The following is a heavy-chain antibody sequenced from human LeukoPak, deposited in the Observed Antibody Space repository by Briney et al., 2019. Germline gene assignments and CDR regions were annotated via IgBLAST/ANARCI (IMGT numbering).Heavy chain of an antibody. CDR1: GGSISSSSYY. CDR3: TRVDSGSHYFFDY. Sequence: PSETLSLTCTVSGGSISSSSYYWGWIRQPPGKVLEWIGSIYYSGSTLYNPSFKGRVTISVDTSKNQFSLRLTSVTPADTAVYYCTRVDSGSHYFFDYWGQGTLVTVSS. D-gene: IGHD3-10*01. J-gene: IGHJ4*02. CDR2: IYYSGST. V-gene: IGHV4-39*07.